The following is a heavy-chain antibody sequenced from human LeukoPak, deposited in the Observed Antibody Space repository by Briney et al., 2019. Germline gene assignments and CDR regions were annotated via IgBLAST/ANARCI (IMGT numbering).Heavy chain of an antibody. CDR3: ARDSSLSGWFDP. CDR1: GGSISSGSYY. D-gene: IGHD3-10*01. CDR2: IYTSGST. V-gene: IGHV4-61*02. J-gene: IGHJ5*02. Sequence: SETLSLTCTVSGGSISSGSYYWSWIRQPAGKGLEWIGRIYTSGSTIYNPSLKSRVTISLDTSKNQFSLKLSSVTAPDTAVYYCARDSSLSGWFDPWGQGTLVTVSS.